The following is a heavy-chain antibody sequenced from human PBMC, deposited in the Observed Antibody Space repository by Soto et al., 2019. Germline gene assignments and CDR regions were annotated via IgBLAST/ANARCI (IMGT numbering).Heavy chain of an antibody. CDR1: GFTFSSYG. J-gene: IGHJ4*02. CDR3: ARTAYYYDSSGYYFDC. V-gene: IGHV3-33*01. Sequence: QVQLVESGGGVVQPGRSLRLSCAASGFTFSSYGMHWVRQAPGKGLEWVAVIWYDGRNTYYADSVKGRFTISRDNSKNTLYQQMNSLRAEDTAVYYCARTAYYYDSSGYYFDCWGQGTLVTVSS. CDR2: IWYDGRNT. D-gene: IGHD3-22*01.